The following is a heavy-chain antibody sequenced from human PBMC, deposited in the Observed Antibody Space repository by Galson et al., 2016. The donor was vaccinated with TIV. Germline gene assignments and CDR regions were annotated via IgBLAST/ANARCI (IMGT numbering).Heavy chain of an antibody. J-gene: IGHJ6*02. Sequence: SVKVSCKASGYTFRTYGISWVRQALGQGLEWMGWISAYTGNTNYAQKFQGRLTMTTDSSTSTAYMELRSLKSDDTAVYYGARSLVQGVVSQYHGMDVWGQGTTVTVSS. CDR2: ISAYTGNT. D-gene: IGHD3-10*01. CDR3: ARSLVQGVVSQYHGMDV. V-gene: IGHV1-18*01. CDR1: GYTFRTYG.